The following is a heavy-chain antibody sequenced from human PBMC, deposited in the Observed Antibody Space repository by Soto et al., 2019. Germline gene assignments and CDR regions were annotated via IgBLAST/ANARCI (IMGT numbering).Heavy chain of an antibody. Sequence: GGSLRLSCAASGFTFSSYGMHWVRQAPGKGLEWVAVISYDGSNKYYADSVKGRFTISRDNSKNTLYLQMNCLRAEDTAVYYCAKAGAIQLSSFDYWGQGTLVTVSS. CDR1: GFTFSSYG. J-gene: IGHJ4*02. V-gene: IGHV3-30*18. CDR3: AKAGAIQLSSFDY. D-gene: IGHD5-18*01. CDR2: ISYDGSNK.